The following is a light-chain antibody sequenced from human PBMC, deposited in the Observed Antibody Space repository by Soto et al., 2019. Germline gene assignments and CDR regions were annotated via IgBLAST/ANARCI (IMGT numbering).Light chain of an antibody. Sequence: DIQMTHSPSSVSASVGDRVTITCRASQDISSWLTWYQQKPGKAPKVLIYIASRLQSGVPSRFSGSGSGTDFTLTISRLEPEDFAVYYCQQYGSSPSITFGQGTRLEIK. CDR3: QQYGSSPSIT. CDR1: QDISSW. V-gene: IGKV1-12*01. J-gene: IGKJ5*01. CDR2: IAS.